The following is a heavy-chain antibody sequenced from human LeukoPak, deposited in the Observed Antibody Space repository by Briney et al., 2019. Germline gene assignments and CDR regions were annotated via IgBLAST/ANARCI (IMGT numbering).Heavy chain of an antibody. Sequence: KPSETLSLTCTVSGGSISSYYWSWIRQPPGKGLEWIGYIYYSGSTNYNPSLKSRVTISVDTSKNQFSLKLSSVTAADTAVYYCARVLWFGESYFDYWGQGTLVTVSS. CDR3: ARVLWFGESYFDY. CDR1: GGSISSYY. CDR2: IYYSGST. D-gene: IGHD3-10*01. V-gene: IGHV4-59*01. J-gene: IGHJ4*02.